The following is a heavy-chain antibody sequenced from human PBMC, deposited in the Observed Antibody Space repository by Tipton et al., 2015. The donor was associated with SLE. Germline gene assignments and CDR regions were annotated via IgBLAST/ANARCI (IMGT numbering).Heavy chain of an antibody. V-gene: IGHV3-48*03. D-gene: IGHD3-10*01. CDR2: ISSSGSTI. J-gene: IGHJ4*02. Sequence: SLRLSCAASGFTFSNYEMNWVRQAPGKGLEWVSYISSSGSTIYYADSVKGRLTISRDNAKNSLYLQMNSLRAEDTAVYYCARDDGGITMLRGPHDFWGQGTLVTVSS. CDR1: GFTFSNYE. CDR3: ARDDGGITMLRGPHDF.